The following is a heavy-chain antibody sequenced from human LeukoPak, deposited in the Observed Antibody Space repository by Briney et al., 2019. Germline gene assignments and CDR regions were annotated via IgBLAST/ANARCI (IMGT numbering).Heavy chain of an antibody. CDR2: IYSGGST. CDR3: ARDRYGYYFDY. D-gene: IGHD4-17*01. V-gene: IGHV3-66*01. Sequence: GGSLRLSCAASGFTVSTNYMSWVRQAPGKGLEWVSVIYSGGSTDYADSVKGRFTISRDNSKNTLYLQMNSLRAEDTAVYYCARDRYGYYFDYWGQGTWVTVSS. CDR1: GFTVSTNY. J-gene: IGHJ4*02.